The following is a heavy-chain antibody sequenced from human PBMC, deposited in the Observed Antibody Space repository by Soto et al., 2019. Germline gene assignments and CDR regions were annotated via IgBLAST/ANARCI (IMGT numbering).Heavy chain of an antibody. Sequence: GESLKISCKGSGYSFTSYWIGWVRQMPGKGLEWMGIIYPGDSDTRYSPSFQGQVTISADKSISTAYLQWSSLKASDTAMYYCERNRYCSSTSCQYFDYWGQGTLVTVSS. D-gene: IGHD2-2*01. CDR2: IYPGDSDT. V-gene: IGHV5-51*01. CDR3: ERNRYCSSTSCQYFDY. J-gene: IGHJ4*02. CDR1: GYSFTSYW.